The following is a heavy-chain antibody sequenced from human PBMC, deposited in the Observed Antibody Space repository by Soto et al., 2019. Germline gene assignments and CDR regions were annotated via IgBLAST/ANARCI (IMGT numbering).Heavy chain of an antibody. Sequence: PSETLSLTCAVSGDSISSSSYYWAWIRQPPGKGLEWIGSIHYRANSYYSPSLKSRITISVDTSKNQISLRLSSVTAADTAGYYCARPLQLAVSGFDPWGQGTLVTVAS. V-gene: IGHV4-39*01. J-gene: IGHJ5*02. CDR1: GDSISSSSYY. CDR3: ARPLQLAVSGFDP. D-gene: IGHD3-3*02. CDR2: IHYRANS.